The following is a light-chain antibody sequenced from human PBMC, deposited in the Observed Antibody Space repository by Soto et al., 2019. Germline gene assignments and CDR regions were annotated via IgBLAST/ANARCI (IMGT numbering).Light chain of an antibody. J-gene: IGLJ1*01. V-gene: IGLV2-14*01. CDR3: SSYTFSSALHV. CDR2: DVS. CDR1: SSDVGGYKY. Sequence: QSVLTQPASVSGSPGQSITISCTGTSSDVGGYKYVSWYQQHPGKAPKLMIYDVSNRSSGVSDRFSGSKSGNTASLTISGLHAGDEADYYCSSYTFSSALHVFGTGTKLTVL.